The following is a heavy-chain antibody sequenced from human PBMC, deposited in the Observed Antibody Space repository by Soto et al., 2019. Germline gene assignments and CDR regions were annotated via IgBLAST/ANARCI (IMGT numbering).Heavy chain of an antibody. CDR1: GFPVSSYW. CDR3: VSAGTVGSAFDY. CDR2: IRSEGSST. D-gene: IGHD1-26*01. V-gene: IGHV3-74*01. Sequence: GGSLRLSCAASGFPVSSYWLHGVSQAPGKGLVWVYRIRSEGSSTSYADSVKDRFSISRDNAKNTLFLQMNSVRAEDTAVYYCVSAGTVGSAFDYWGQGT. J-gene: IGHJ4*02.